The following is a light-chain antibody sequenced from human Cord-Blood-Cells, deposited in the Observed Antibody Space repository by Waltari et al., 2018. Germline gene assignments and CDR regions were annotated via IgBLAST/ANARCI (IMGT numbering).Light chain of an antibody. CDR2: DVS. CDR1: SSDFGGYTY. J-gene: IGLJ1*01. CDR3: SSYTSSSTYV. V-gene: IGLV2-14*01. Sequence: QSALTQPASVSGSPVQSITISCTATSSDFGGYTYVSWYQQHPGKAPKLMIYDVSKRPSGVSNRFSGSKSGNTASRTISGLQAEDEADYYCSSYTSSSTYVFGTGTKVTVL.